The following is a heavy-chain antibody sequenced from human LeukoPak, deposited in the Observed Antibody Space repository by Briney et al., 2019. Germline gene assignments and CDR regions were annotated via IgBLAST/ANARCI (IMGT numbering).Heavy chain of an antibody. CDR3: ARSHDTVTPGASYYYYMDV. CDR2: ISGRAGAGNT. J-gene: IGHJ6*03. Sequence: GGTLRLSCAASGFTISSYGMNWVRQAPGKGLEWVSGISGRAGAGNTYYADSVKGRFTISRDNSKNTLYLQMNSLRAEDTAVYYCARSHDTVTPGASYYYYMDVWGKGTTVTVSS. V-gene: IGHV3-23*01. CDR1: GFTISSYG. D-gene: IGHD4-11*01.